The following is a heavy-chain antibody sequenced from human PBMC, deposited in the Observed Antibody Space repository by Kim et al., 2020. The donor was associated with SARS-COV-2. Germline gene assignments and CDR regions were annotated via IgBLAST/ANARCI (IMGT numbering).Heavy chain of an antibody. Sequence: QAQKFQGRVTITADEPTGKAYMELSSLRSEDTAVYYCARVGEAAGSSDYWGQGTLVTVSS. CDR3: ARVGEAAGSSDY. V-gene: IGHV1-69*01. J-gene: IGHJ4*02. D-gene: IGHD3-10*01.